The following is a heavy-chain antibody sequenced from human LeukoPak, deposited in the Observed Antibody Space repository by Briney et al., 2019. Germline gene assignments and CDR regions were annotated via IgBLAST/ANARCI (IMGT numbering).Heavy chain of an antibody. CDR2: IYNDGSGDNA. CDR3: ARGGRLDWFDP. J-gene: IGHJ5*02. D-gene: IGHD6-25*01. CDR1: GASVSLYY. V-gene: IGHV4-59*02. Sequence: SETLSLTCAVSGASVSLYYWSWIRQSPREGLEWIAYIYNDGSGDNATYNPSLKSRVTISLDTSKNHFSLKLTSVTAADTAVYFCARGGRLDWFDPWGPGTLVTVSS.